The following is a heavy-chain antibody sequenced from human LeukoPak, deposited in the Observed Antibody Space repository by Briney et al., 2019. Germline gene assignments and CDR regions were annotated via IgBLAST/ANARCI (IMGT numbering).Heavy chain of an antibody. J-gene: IGHJ4*02. CDR3: VRGNDYGGPHY. D-gene: IGHD4-23*01. CDR1: GFTFSSYW. Sequence: GGSLRLSCAVSGFTFSSYWMHWARQAPGKGLVWVSRIDRDGSRINYADSVKGRFTISRDNGKNTLFLQMNSLRAEDAAVYYCVRGNDYGGPHYWGQGTLVTVSS. CDR2: IDRDGSRI. V-gene: IGHV3-74*01.